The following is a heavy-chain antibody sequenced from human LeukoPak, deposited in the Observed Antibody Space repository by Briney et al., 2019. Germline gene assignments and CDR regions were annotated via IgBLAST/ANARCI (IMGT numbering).Heavy chain of an antibody. J-gene: IGHJ4*02. D-gene: IGHD3-22*01. CDR2: IYSGGSA. Sequence: SETLSLTCAVYSGSFNDYCWIWLRQPPRRGLEWIGEIYSGGSANYDPSLKGRLAISVDPSKSQFSLKLSSLTAADTTVYFCARGVVDYSTRSGYLSHWGQGTLVTVSS. CDR1: SGSFNDYC. CDR3: ARGVVDYSTRSGYLSH. V-gene: IGHV4-34*01.